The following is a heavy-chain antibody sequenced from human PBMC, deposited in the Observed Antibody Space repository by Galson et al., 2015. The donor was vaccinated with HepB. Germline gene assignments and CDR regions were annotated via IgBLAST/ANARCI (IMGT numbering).Heavy chain of an antibody. CDR1: GFTFSSYG. CDR3: ARDRGYCSSTSCYPLYRYGMDV. CDR2: IWYDGSNK. D-gene: IGHD2-2*01. Sequence: SLRLSCAASGFTFSSYGMHWVRQAPGKGLEWVAVIWYDGSNKYYADSVKGRFTISRDNSKNTLYLQMNSLRAEDTAVYYCARDRGYCSSTSCYPLYRYGMDVWGQGTTVTVSS. J-gene: IGHJ6*02. V-gene: IGHV3-33*01.